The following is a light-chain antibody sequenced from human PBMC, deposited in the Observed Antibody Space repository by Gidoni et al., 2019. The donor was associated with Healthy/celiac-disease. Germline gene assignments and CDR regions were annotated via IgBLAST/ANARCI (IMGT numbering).Light chain of an antibody. CDR3: QQRSNWWT. J-gene: IGKJ1*01. V-gene: IGKV3-11*01. CDR1: QSVSSY. Sequence: EIVFTHSPATLSLSPGERATLSCRASQSVSSYLAWYQQKPGQAPRLLIYDASNRATGIPARFSGSGSGTDFTLTISSLEPEDFAVYYCQQRSNWWTFGQGTKVEIK. CDR2: DAS.